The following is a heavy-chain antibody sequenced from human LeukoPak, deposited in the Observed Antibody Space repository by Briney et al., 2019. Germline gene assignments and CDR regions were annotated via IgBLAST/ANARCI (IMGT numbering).Heavy chain of an antibody. CDR3: ARGYCSGTSCIFDY. Sequence: PSETLSLTCTVSGGSISSYYWSWIRQPPGKGLEWIGYVSYSGSTNYNPSLKSPVTMSLDTSKIQCSLTHSSVTAAETAMYYCARGYCSGTSCIFDYWGQGTLVTVSS. CDR2: VSYSGST. V-gene: IGHV4-59*01. D-gene: IGHD2-2*01. J-gene: IGHJ4*02. CDR1: GGSISSYY.